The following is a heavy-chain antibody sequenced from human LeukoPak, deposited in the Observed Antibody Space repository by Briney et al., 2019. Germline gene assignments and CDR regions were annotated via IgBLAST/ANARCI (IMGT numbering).Heavy chain of an antibody. Sequence: SVKVSCKASGFTFTSSAMQWVRQARGQRLEWIGWIVVGSGNTNYAQKFQERVTITRGMSTSTAHMELSSLRSEDTAVYYCAAPEDGYNSLFDAFDIWGQGTMVTVSS. CDR3: AAPEDGYNSLFDAFDI. D-gene: IGHD5-24*01. CDR2: IVVGSGNT. CDR1: GFTFTSSA. V-gene: IGHV1-58*02. J-gene: IGHJ3*02.